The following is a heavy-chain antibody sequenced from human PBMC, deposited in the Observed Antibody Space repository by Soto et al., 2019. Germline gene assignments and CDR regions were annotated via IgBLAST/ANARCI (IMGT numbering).Heavy chain of an antibody. CDR3: ARVRLRFLEWLLDY. CDR2: IYYSGST. J-gene: IGHJ4*02. Sequence: SETLSLTCTVSGGSVSSGSYYWSWIRQPPGKGLEWIGYIYYSGSTNYNPSLKSRVTISVDTSKNQFSLKLSSVTAADTAVYYCARVRLRFLEWLLDYWGQGTLVTVSS. V-gene: IGHV4-61*01. CDR1: GGSVSSGSYY. D-gene: IGHD3-3*01.